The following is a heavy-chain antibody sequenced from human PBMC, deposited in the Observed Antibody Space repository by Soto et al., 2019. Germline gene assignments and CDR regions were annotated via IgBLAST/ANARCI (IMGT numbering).Heavy chain of an antibody. CDR2: ISYDGSNK. CDR1: GFTFSSYG. J-gene: IGHJ4*02. Sequence: QVQLVESGGGVVQPGRSLRLSCAASGFTFSSYGMHWVRQAPGKGLEWVAVISYDGSNKYYADSVKGRFTISRDNSKNTLYLQMNSLRAEDTAVYYCSKSTVEVGYWGQGTLVTVSS. D-gene: IGHD4-17*01. V-gene: IGHV3-30*18. CDR3: SKSTVEVGY.